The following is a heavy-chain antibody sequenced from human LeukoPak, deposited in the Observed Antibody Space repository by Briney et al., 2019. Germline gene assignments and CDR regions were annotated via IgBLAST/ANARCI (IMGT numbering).Heavy chain of an antibody. V-gene: IGHV4-59*01. J-gene: IGHJ4*02. CDR2: IYYSGST. CDR3: ANNIGARGVDY. CDR1: GGSISSYY. D-gene: IGHD6-13*01. Sequence: SETLSLTCTVSGGSISSYYWSWIRQPPGKGLEWIGYIYYSGSTNYNPSLKSRVTISVDTSKNQFSLKLSSVTAADTAMYYCANNIGARGVDYWGQGTLVTISS.